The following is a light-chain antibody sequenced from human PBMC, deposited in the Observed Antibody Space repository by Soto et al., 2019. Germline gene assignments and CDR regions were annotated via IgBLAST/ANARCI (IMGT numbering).Light chain of an antibody. J-gene: IGKJ3*01. CDR2: RAS. CDR3: QQSAT. Sequence: ETVLTQSPGTLSLSPGERATLSCRTSQSVGSNYLAWYQQKPGQAPRLLIYRASNRPPGIPDRFSGSGSGTDFTLTISSLEPEDFALYYCQQSATFGPGTKVDIK. CDR1: QSVGSNY. V-gene: IGKV3-20*01.